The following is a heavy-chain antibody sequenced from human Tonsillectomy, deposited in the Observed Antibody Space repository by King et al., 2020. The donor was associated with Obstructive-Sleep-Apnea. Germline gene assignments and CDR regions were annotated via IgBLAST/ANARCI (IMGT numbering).Heavy chain of an antibody. Sequence: VQLVESGAEVKKPGESLKISCKSSGYSFSNYWIGWVRQMPGKGLEWMRIIYPGDSDTRYSPSFQGQVTISADNSIITAHLQWSSLKASDTAMYYCARQGKGTVMVTPYFDYWGQGTLVTVSS. CDR1: GYSFSNYW. CDR2: IYPGDSDT. J-gene: IGHJ4*02. V-gene: IGHV5-51*01. D-gene: IGHD5-18*01. CDR3: ARQGKGTVMVTPYFDY.